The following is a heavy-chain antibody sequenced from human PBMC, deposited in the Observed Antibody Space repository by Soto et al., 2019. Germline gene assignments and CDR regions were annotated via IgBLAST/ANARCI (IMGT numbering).Heavy chain of an antibody. CDR1: GFTFNNFA. D-gene: IGHD3-10*01. CDR2: VSYDGTNK. V-gene: IGHV3-30*10. J-gene: IGHJ4*02. Sequence: QVQLVESGGGVVQPGRSLRLSCAASGFTFNNFAMHWVRQAPGKGLEWVAVVSYDGTNKYYTDSVKGRFTISRDNSKNSIYLQMNSLRTEDTAVYYCARSEYLARGNSGSSEYWGQGTLVTVSS. CDR3: ARSEYLARGNSGSSEY.